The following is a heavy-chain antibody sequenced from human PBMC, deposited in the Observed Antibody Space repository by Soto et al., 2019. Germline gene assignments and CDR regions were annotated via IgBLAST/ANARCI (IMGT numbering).Heavy chain of an antibody. CDR3: TRLAAASYYYYYGMDV. J-gene: IGHJ6*02. Sequence: GVSLRLSFTASGFPFGDYAMSWVRQAPGEGLEWVGFIRSKAYGGTTEYAASVKGRFTISRDDSKSIAYLQMNSLKTEDTAVYYCTRLAAASYYYYYGMDVWGQGNTVTAS. V-gene: IGHV3-49*04. CDR2: IRSKAYGGTT. CDR1: GFPFGDYA. D-gene: IGHD6-13*01.